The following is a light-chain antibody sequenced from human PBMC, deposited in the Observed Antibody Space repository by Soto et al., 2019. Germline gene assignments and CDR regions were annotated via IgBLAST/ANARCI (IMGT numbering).Light chain of an antibody. CDR2: DVD. Sequence: QSALTQPPSVSGSPGQSITISCTGTSSDVGGYNHVSWYQQHPGKAPKLMIYDVDNRPSGVSNRFSGSKSGNTASLTISGLQAEDEADYYCRSYTRSSPVVFGGGTKVTVL. J-gene: IGLJ2*01. V-gene: IGLV2-14*01. CDR1: SSDVGGYNH. CDR3: RSYTRSSPVV.